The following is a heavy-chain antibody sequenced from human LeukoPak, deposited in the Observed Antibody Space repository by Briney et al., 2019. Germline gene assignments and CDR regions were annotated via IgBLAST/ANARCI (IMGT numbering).Heavy chain of an antibody. J-gene: IGHJ5*02. D-gene: IGHD3-10*01. Sequence: GASVKVSCKASGYTFTSYGISWVRQAPGQGLEWMGWINTYNGNTNYAQKLQGRVTMTTDTSTNTAYMELRSLRSEDTAVYYCARAYGSGLNWFDPWGQGTLVTVSS. CDR2: INTYNGNT. CDR3: ARAYGSGLNWFDP. CDR1: GYTFTSYG. V-gene: IGHV1-18*01.